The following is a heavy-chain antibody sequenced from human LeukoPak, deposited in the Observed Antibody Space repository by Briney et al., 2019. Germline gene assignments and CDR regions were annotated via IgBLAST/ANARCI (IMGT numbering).Heavy chain of an antibody. J-gene: IGHJ4*02. D-gene: IGHD3-16*01. CDR3: ARVNLGEWSLDY. V-gene: IGHV3-72*01. CDR2: IRNKPNSYTT. CDR1: GFTFSDNY. Sequence: GGSLRLSWAGSGFTFSDNYMDWVRQAPGKGLEWVGRIRNKPNSYTTYYAASVKGRFTISRDDSKSSLYLQMSSLKTEDTAVYYCARVNLGEWSLDYWGQGTLVTVSS.